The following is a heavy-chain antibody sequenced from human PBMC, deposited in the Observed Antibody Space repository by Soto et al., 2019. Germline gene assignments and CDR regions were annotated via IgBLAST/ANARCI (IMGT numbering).Heavy chain of an antibody. J-gene: IGHJ4*02. Sequence: QVQLVESEGGVVQPGRSLRLSCAASGFTFSSYAMHWVRQAPGRGLEWLAVISYNGGNTYYADSVKGRFTISRDNSKNTLYLQINSLRTEDTSVYFCARAGGGVRYSYGDYWGQGTLVTVSS. CDR1: GFTFSSYA. CDR2: ISYNGGNT. V-gene: IGHV3-30-3*01. D-gene: IGHD5-18*01. CDR3: ARAGGGVRYSYGDY.